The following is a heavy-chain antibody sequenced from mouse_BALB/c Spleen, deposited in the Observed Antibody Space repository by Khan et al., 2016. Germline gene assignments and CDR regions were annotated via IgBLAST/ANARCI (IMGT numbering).Heavy chain of an antibody. Sequence: QVQLKQSGAELVRPGTSVKVSCKASGYAFTNYLIEWVKQRPGQGLDWIGMINPGSGGTNYNEKFKGKATLTADKSSSTAYMQLSSLTSDDSAVHFCARGAYYGNTGAMDYWGQGTSVTVSS. CDR3: ARGAYYGNTGAMDY. J-gene: IGHJ4*01. D-gene: IGHD2-1*01. V-gene: IGHV1-54*01. CDR2: INPGSGGT. CDR1: GYAFTNYL.